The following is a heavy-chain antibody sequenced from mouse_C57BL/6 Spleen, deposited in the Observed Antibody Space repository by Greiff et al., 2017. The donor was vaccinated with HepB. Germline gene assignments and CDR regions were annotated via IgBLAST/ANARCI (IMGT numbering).Heavy chain of an antibody. CDR2: SRNKANDYTT. J-gene: IGHJ2*01. CDR1: GFTFSDFY. D-gene: IGHD1-1*01. Sequence: EVQLVESGGGLVQSGRSLRLSCATSGFTFSDFYMEWVRQAPGKGLEWIAASRNKANDYTTEYSASVKGRFIVSRDTSQSILYLQMNALRAEDTAIYYCARDDGSSFDYWGQGTTLTVSS. V-gene: IGHV7-1*01. CDR3: ARDDGSSFDY.